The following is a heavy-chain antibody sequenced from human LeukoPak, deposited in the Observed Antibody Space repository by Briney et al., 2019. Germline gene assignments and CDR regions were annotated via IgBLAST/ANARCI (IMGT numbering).Heavy chain of an antibody. CDR1: GGSISSYY. J-gene: IGHJ4*02. CDR2: IYYSGTT. V-gene: IGHV4-59*08. Sequence: SETLSLACTVSGGSISSYYWSWLRQPPGKGLEWIGYIYYSGTTNYNPSLKSRVTILVDTSKTQFSLNLSSVTAADTAVYYCARRGIAAAGYDYWGQGTLVTVSS. D-gene: IGHD6-13*01. CDR3: ARRGIAAAGYDY.